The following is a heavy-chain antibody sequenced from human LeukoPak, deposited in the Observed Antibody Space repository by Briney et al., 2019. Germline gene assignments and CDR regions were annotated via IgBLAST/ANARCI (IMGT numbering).Heavy chain of an antibody. CDR3: ARRGPRRSSYHDY. V-gene: IGHV4-34*01. D-gene: IGHD3-16*02. CDR1: GGSFSGYY. J-gene: IGHJ4*02. Sequence: SETLSLTCAVYGGSFSGYYWNWIRQPPGKGLEWIGEINHSGSTNYNPSLKSRVTISVDTSKNQFSLKLSSVTAADTAVYYCARRGPRRSSYHDYWGQGTLVTVSS. CDR2: INHSGST.